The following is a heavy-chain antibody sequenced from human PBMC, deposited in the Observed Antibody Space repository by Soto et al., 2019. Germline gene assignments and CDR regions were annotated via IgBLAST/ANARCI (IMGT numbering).Heavy chain of an antibody. CDR3: ARDKSSSWYVQYFQH. Sequence: ASVKVSCKASGYTFTSYGISWVRQAPGQGLEWMGWISAYNGNTNYSQKLQGRVTITRDTSASTAYMELSSLRSEDTAVYYCARDKSSSWYVQYFQHWG. V-gene: IGHV1-18*01. D-gene: IGHD6-13*01. CDR1: GYTFTSYG. J-gene: IGHJ1*01. CDR2: ISAYNGNT.